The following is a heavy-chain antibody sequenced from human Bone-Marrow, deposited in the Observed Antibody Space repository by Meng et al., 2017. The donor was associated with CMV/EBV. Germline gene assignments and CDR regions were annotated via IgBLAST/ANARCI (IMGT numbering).Heavy chain of an antibody. D-gene: IGHD1-26*01. CDR2: IYYSGST. Sequence: SETLSLTCAVYGGSFSGYYWSWIRQPPGKGLEWIGYIYYSGSTNYNPSLKSRVTISVDTSKNQFSLKLSSVSAADTAVYYCARYRNSGSTKGFDYWGQGTLVTVSS. J-gene: IGHJ4*02. CDR1: GGSFSGYY. V-gene: IGHV4-59*01. CDR3: ARYRNSGSTKGFDY.